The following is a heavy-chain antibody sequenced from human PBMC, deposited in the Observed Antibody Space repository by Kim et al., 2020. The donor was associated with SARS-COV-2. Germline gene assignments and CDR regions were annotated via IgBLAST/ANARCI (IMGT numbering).Heavy chain of an antibody. CDR3: ASQYYDILTGYDAFDI. V-gene: IGHV4-4*02. D-gene: IGHD3-9*01. CDR2: IYHSGST. Sequence: SETLSLTCAVSGGSISSSNWWSWVRQPPGKGLEWIGEIYHSGSTNYNPSLKSRVTISVDKSKNQFSLKLSSVTAADTAVYYCASQYYDILTGYDAFDIWGQGTMVTVSS. CDR1: GGSISSSNW. J-gene: IGHJ3*02.